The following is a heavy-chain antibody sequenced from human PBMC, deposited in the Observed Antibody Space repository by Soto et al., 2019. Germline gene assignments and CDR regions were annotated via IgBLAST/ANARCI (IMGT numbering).Heavy chain of an antibody. V-gene: IGHV4-31*03. J-gene: IGHJ4*02. CDR1: GGSMSSGDYY. CDR2: INYRGST. CDR3: ARDAPGAAPY. D-gene: IGHD6-13*01. Sequence: QVQLQESGPGLVKPSQTLSLTCTVSGGSMSSGDYYWNWIRQHPEKGLEWIGYINYRGSTFYNPSLKSRLTISVDTSKNQFSLKLTSVTAADTAMYYCARDAPGAAPYWGQGTLVNVSS.